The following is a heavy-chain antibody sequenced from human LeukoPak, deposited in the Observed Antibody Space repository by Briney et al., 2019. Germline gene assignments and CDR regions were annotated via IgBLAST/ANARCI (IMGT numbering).Heavy chain of an antibody. CDR1: GFTFSSYW. V-gene: IGHV3-7*03. J-gene: IGHJ4*02. Sequence: GGSLRLSCAASGFTFSSYWLSWVRQAPGKGLEWVANIKQDGSEKYYVDSVKGRFTISRDNAKNSLYLQMDSLRAEDTAVYYRAREAARVVAAHFDYWGQGTLVTVSS. CDR3: AREAARVVAAHFDY. CDR2: IKQDGSEK. D-gene: IGHD2-15*01.